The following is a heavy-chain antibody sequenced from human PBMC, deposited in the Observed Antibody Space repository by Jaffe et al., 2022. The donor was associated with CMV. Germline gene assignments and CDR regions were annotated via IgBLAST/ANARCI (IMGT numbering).Heavy chain of an antibody. V-gene: IGHV4-39*01. J-gene: IGHJ6*03. CDR1: GGSISSSSYY. CDR3: ARQGYCSSTSCYPLKNYMDV. D-gene: IGHD2-2*01. CDR2: IYYSGST. Sequence: QLQLQESGPGLVKPSETLSLTCTVSGGSISSSSYYWGWIRQPPGKGLEWIGSIYYSGSTYYNPSLKSRVTISVDTSKNQFSLKLSSVTAADTAVYYCARQGYCSSTSCYPLKNYMDVWGKGTTVTVSS.